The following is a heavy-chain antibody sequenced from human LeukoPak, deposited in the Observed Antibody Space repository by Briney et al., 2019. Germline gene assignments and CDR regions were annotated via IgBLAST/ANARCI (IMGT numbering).Heavy chain of an antibody. Sequence: GPSLRLSRAASGFTFRSYGMSWVRQAPGKGLEWVSTVSGSGGSTYYADSVKGRFTISRDNSKNTLFLQMNSLRAEDTAVYYCAKDLLRTVVVIRAAGYYFDYWGPGTLVTVSS. D-gene: IGHD3-22*01. J-gene: IGHJ4*02. CDR2: VSGSGGST. V-gene: IGHV3-23*01. CDR1: GFTFRSYG. CDR3: AKDLLRTVVVIRAAGYYFDY.